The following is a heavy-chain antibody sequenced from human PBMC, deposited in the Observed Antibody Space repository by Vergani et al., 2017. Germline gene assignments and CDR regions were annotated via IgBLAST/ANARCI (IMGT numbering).Heavy chain of an antibody. Sequence: QVQILQSGGGVVQPGGSLRLSCPLSGFTLNTYGIHWVRQAPGKGLEWVSFIRYDGSSEYYVDSVKGRFTISRDKSQNTVNLQMNSLRTEDTAVYFCANSVIAGNVGVAYFGMDVWGRGTTVTVSS. CDR3: ANSVIAGNVGVAYFGMDV. CDR2: IRYDGSSE. V-gene: IGHV3-30*02. D-gene: IGHD2/OR15-2a*01. J-gene: IGHJ6*02. CDR1: GFTLNTYG.